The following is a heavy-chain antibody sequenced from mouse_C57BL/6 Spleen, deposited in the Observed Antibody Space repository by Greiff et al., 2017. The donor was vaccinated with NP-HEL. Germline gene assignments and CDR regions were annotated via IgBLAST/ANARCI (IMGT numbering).Heavy chain of an antibody. J-gene: IGHJ1*03. Sequence: EVKLQESGPELVKPGASVKIPCKASGYTFTDYNMDWVKQSHGKSLEWIGDINPNNGGTIYNQKFKGKATLTVDKSSSTAYMELRSLTSEDTAVYYCATVSYYSNYVWYFDVWGTGTTVTVSS. D-gene: IGHD2-5*01. CDR3: ATVSYYSNYVWYFDV. V-gene: IGHV1-18*01. CDR2: INPNNGGT. CDR1: GYTFTDYN.